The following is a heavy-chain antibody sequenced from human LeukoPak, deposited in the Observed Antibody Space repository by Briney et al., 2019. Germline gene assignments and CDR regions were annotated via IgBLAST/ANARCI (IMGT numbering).Heavy chain of an antibody. CDR2: ISGSGSMI. Sequence: GGSLRLSCAASGFTFSSYEMNWVRQAPGKGLEWVSYISGSGSMIYYADSVKGRFTISRDNSKNTLYLQMNSLRAEDTAVYYCARNDYSNNEYFRHWGQGTLVTVSS. CDR3: ARNDYSNNEYFRH. J-gene: IGHJ1*01. V-gene: IGHV3-48*03. D-gene: IGHD4-11*01. CDR1: GFTFSSYE.